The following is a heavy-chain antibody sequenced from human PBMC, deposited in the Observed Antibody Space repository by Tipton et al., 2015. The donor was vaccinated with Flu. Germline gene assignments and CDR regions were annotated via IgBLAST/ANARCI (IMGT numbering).Heavy chain of an antibody. CDR1: GFTFTHNW. CDR3: AREGGVYPPSCSYARDV. D-gene: IGHD1-26*01. CDR2: MKQDASAK. J-gene: IGHJ6*02. Sequence: SLRLSCAASGFTFTHNWMSWVRQAPGKGLEWVANMKQDASAKYYVDSVKGRFTISRDNAKNSLYLQMNNLRAEDTAVYYCAREGGVYPPSCSYARDVLGRRTPVTVSS. V-gene: IGHV3-7*01.